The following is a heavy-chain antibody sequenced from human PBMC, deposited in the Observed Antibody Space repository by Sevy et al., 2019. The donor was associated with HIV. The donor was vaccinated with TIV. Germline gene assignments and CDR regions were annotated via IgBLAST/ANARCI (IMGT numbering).Heavy chain of an antibody. D-gene: IGHD2-15*01. V-gene: IGHV1-18*01. CDR1: GYTFASNG. J-gene: IGHJ1*01. Sequence: ASVKVSCRASGYTFASNGIAWVRQAPGQGLEWMGWMNTNNGNANYAQKYQGRVTMTTDTSTRTGYMELRSLRSDDTAMYYCARDRGYCSGGSCYIQQWGQGTLVTVSS. CDR3: ARDRGYCSGGSCYIQQ. CDR2: MNTNNGNA.